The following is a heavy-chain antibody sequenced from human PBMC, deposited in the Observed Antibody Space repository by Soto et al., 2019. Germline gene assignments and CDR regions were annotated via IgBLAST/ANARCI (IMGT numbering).Heavy chain of an antibody. V-gene: IGHV1-18*01. D-gene: IGHD1-7*01. CDR1: GYSFTAYG. Sequence: QVQVVQSGDEVKETGASVRVSCKTSGYSFTAYGISWVRQAPGQGLEWMGWISCYNGNTKYAQKVQGRVTMTTDKSTSTAYMEVGRLRSGEAAIYYCARDAPTPELRLFDWHNYNYTGMDVWGQGTTVTVSS. CDR3: ARDAPTPELRLFDWHNYNYTGMDV. J-gene: IGHJ6*02. CDR2: ISCYNGNT.